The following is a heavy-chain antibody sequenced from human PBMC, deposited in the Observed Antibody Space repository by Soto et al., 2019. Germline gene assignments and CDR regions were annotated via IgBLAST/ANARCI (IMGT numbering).Heavy chain of an antibody. CDR1: GYTFSNYG. CDR3: ARVVPGAEAWFGP. CDR2: ISLYSDGA. J-gene: IGHJ5*02. V-gene: IGHV1-18*01. Sequence: QVQLVQSGGEVKRPGASVKVSCKPSGYTFSNYGITWVRQAPGQPLEWLGWISLYSDGANYAQKFQGRVSMTTDTSTTTAYMELRSLRSDDTAVYYYARVVPGAEAWFGPWGQGTLVTVSS. D-gene: IGHD2-2*01.